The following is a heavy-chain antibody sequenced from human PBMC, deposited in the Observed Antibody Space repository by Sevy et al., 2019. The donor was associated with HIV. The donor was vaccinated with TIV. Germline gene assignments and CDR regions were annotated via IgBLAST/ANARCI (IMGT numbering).Heavy chain of an antibody. V-gene: IGHV3-49*03. CDR3: TRKNVLRFLEWFSRGAFDI. D-gene: IGHD3-3*01. Sequence: GGSLRLSCTASGFTFGDYAMSWFRQAPGKGLEWVGFIRSKAYGGTTEYAASVKGRFTISRNDSKSIAYLQMNSLKTEDTAVYYCTRKNVLRFLEWFSRGAFDIWGQGTMVTVSS. CDR1: GFTFGDYA. J-gene: IGHJ3*02. CDR2: IRSKAYGGTT.